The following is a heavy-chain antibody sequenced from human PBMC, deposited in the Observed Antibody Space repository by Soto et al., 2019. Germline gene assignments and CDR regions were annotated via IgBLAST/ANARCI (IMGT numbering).Heavy chain of an antibody. CDR1: GYTLTSYG. V-gene: IGHV1-18*01. CDR2: ISPYNGNT. Sequence: QVQLVQSRAEVKKPGASVKVSCKASGYTLTSYGISWVRQAPGQGLEWVGWISPYNGNTNYAQKLQDRVTLTTDTSTSTAYMELRSLRPDDTAVYYCARADFDFWSGYSPSDYWGQGTLVTVSS. CDR3: ARADFDFWSGYSPSDY. D-gene: IGHD3-3*01. J-gene: IGHJ4*02.